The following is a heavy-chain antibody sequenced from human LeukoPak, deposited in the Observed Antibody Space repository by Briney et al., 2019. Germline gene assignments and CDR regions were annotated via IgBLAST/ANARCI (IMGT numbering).Heavy chain of an antibody. V-gene: IGHV3-74*01. Sequence: GGSLRLSCAGSGFTLSNYCIHWVRQAPGKGLVWVSRINSDGTSTFYADSVKGRFTISSDNAKNTLYLQMNSLRSEDTAVYYCATEYGGNRRASDIWGQGTMVTVSS. D-gene: IGHD4-23*01. CDR1: GFTLSNYC. CDR2: INSDGTST. J-gene: IGHJ3*02. CDR3: ATEYGGNRRASDI.